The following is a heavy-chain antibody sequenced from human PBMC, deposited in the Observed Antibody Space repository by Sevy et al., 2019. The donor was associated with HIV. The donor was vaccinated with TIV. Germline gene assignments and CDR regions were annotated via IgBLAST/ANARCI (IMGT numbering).Heavy chain of an antibody. D-gene: IGHD2-15*01. V-gene: IGHV4-34*01. J-gene: IGHJ6*02. CDR1: GGSFSGYY. CDR2: INHSGST. Sequence: SETLSLTCAVYGGSFSGYYWSWIRQPPGKGLKWIGEINHSGSTNYNPSLKSRVTISVDTSKNQFSLKLSSVTAADTAVYYCAERTMYCSGGSCYGMDVWGQRTTVTVSS. CDR3: AERTMYCSGGSCYGMDV.